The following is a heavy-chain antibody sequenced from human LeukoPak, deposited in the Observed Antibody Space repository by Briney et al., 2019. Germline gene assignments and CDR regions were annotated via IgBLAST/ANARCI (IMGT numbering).Heavy chain of an antibody. CDR2: LSYDGGDK. CDR1: GFTFSSYA. CDR3: ARRGGYCSSTSCLYYYYGMDV. V-gene: IGHV3-30*04. D-gene: IGHD2-2*01. Sequence: GRSLRLSCAASGFTFSSYALHWVRQAPGKELEWVAVLSYDGGDKYYADSVKGRFTISRDNSKNTLYLQMNSLRADDTVVYYCARRGGYCSSTSCLYYYYGMDVWGKGTTVTVSS. J-gene: IGHJ6*04.